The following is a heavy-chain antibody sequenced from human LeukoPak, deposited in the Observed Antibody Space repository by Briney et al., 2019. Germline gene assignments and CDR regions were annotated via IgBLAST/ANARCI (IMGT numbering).Heavy chain of an antibody. Sequence: SETLSLTCAVYGGSFSGYYWSWIRQPPGKGLEWIGEINHSGSTNYNPSLKSRVTISVDPSKNQFSLKLSSVTAADTAVYYCARHHEKYNWSYDYWGQGTLVTVSS. V-gene: IGHV4-34*01. J-gene: IGHJ4*02. D-gene: IGHD1-7*01. CDR1: GGSFSGYY. CDR2: INHSGST. CDR3: ARHHEKYNWSYDY.